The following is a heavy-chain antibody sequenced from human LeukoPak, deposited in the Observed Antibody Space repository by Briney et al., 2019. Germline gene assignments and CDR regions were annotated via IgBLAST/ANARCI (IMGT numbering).Heavy chain of an antibody. CDR2: IHNSGIT. D-gene: IGHD4-17*01. V-gene: IGHV4-59*01. J-gene: IGHJ6*03. CDR3: AREKDYDDPPYYYMDV. CDR1: GVSISSYY. Sequence: SETLSLTCTVSGVSISSYYWSWIRQPPGKGLEWIGYIHNSGITNYNPSLKSRVTISVDTSKNQFSLKLSSVTAEDTAVYYCAREKDYDDPPYYYMDVWGKGTTVTVSS.